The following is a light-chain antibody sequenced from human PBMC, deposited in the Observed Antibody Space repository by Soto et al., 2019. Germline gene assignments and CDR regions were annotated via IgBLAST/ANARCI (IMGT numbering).Light chain of an antibody. Sequence: EIVLTQSPGTMSLSPGERATLSCRASQSVSSSYLAWYQQKPGQAPRLLIYGASSRATGIPDRFSGSGSGTDFTLTISRLEPEDFEVFYCQQYGGSALYTFSQGTKLEIK. CDR1: QSVSSSY. J-gene: IGKJ2*01. CDR3: QQYGGSALYT. CDR2: GAS. V-gene: IGKV3-20*01.